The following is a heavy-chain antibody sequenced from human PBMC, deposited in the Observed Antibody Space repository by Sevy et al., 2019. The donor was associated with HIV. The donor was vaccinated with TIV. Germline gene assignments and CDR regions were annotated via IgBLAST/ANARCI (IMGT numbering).Heavy chain of an antibody. CDR1: GFTFSSYS. Sequence: GGSLRLSCAASGFTFSSYSMNWVRQAPGKGLEWVSSISSSSSYIYYADSVKGRFTISRDNAKNSLYLQMNSLRAEDTAVYYCARVGFTGYSTNDYWGQGTLVTVSS. V-gene: IGHV3-21*01. CDR2: ISSSSSYI. J-gene: IGHJ4*02. D-gene: IGHD5-18*01. CDR3: ARVGFTGYSTNDY.